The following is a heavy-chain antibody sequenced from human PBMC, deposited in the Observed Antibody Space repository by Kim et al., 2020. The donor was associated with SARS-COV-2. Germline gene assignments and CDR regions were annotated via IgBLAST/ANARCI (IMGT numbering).Heavy chain of an antibody. CDR3: AKDTGDGSGSYLG. D-gene: IGHD3-10*01. Sequence: DPAEGRFTISRENPKNTLYLQMNSLRAEDTAVYYCAKDTGDGSGSYLGWGQGTLVTVSS. V-gene: IGHV3-23*01. J-gene: IGHJ4*02.